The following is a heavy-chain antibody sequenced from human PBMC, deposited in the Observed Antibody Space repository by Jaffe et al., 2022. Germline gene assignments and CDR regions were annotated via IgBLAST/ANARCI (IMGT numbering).Heavy chain of an antibody. CDR2: IYTSGST. V-gene: IGHV4-61*02. D-gene: IGHD3-16*01. CDR1: GGSISSGSYY. CDR3: ARAFTYYDYVWGRKAEYYMDV. J-gene: IGHJ6*03. Sequence: QVQLQESGPGLVKPSQTLSLTCTVSGGSISSGSYYWSWIRQPAGKGLEWIGRIYTSGSTNYNPSLKSRVTISVDTSKNQFSLKLSSVTAADTAVYYCARAFTYYDYVWGRKAEYYMDVWGKGTTVTVSS.